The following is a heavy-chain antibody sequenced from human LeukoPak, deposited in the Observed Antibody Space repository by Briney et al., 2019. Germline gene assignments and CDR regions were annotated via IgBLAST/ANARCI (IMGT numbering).Heavy chain of an antibody. J-gene: IGHJ4*02. CDR1: GFTFSAHG. V-gene: IGHV3-23*01. CDR3: AKASVGIPTFDY. CDR2: ISPSGDTP. D-gene: IGHD2-2*01. Sequence: GGSLRLSCAASGFTFSAHGMNWVRQAPGKGLEWVSGISPSGDTPWYTDSVKGRFTISRDNSKNTLYLQMNSLRAEDTAVYYCAKASVGIPTFDYWGQGTLVTVSS.